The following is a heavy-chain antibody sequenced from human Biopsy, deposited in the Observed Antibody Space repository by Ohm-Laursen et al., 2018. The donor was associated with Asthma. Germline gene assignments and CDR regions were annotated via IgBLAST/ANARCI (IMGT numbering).Heavy chain of an antibody. D-gene: IGHD6-19*01. CDR2: IMTVFGTT. CDR1: GGTFSNFA. V-gene: IGHV1-69*13. Sequence: GASVKVSCKAPGGTFSNFAISWVRQAPGQGLERLGGIMTVFGTTNCAQKFQGRVTITADESTSTAYMEVTSLRSEDTAIYYCARCQVGYSSGWSLLLKKIYYSGMDVWGQGTAVTVSS. J-gene: IGHJ6*02. CDR3: ARCQVGYSSGWSLLLKKIYYSGMDV.